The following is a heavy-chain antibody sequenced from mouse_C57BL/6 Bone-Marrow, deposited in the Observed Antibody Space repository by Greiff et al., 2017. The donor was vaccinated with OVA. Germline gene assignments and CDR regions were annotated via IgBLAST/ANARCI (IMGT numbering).Heavy chain of an antibody. CDR3: ARGAIGLRRTWFAY. Sequence: QVQLQQPGAELVKPGALVKMSCKASGYTFTSYWITWVKQRPGQGLEWIGDIYPGSGSTNYNEKFKSKATLTVDTSSSTAYMQLSSLTSEDSAVYYCARGAIGLRRTWFAYWGQGTLVTVSA. D-gene: IGHD2-4*01. CDR1: GYTFTSYW. CDR2: IYPGSGST. J-gene: IGHJ3*01. V-gene: IGHV1-55*01.